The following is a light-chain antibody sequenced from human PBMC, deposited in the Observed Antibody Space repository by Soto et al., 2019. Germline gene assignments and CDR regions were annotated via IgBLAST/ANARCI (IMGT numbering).Light chain of an antibody. V-gene: IGLV2-14*01. CDR1: SSDVGGYDY. CDR2: EVS. J-gene: IGLJ2*01. CDR3: SSYTSSSTLGV. Sequence: QSALTQPASVSGSPGQSITISCTGTSSDVGGYDYVSWYQLHPGKAPKLMVFEVSNRPSGVSYRFSGSKSGNTASLTIAGLQAEDEADYYGSSYTSSSTLGVFGGGTKLTVL.